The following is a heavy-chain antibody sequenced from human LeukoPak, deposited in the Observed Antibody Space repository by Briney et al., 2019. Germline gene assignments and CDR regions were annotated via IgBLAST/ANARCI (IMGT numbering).Heavy chain of an antibody. D-gene: IGHD1-26*01. CDR3: ARGGVKSKYSGSYAPLSY. CDR1: GFIVSTNY. V-gene: IGHV3-53*01. J-gene: IGHJ4*02. CDR2: IYSGGST. Sequence: GGSLRLSCAASGFIVSTNYMSWVRQAPGKGLEWVSVIYSGGSTYYADSVKGRFTISRDNSKNTLYLQMNSLRAEDTAVYYCARGGVKSKYSGSYAPLSYWGQGTLVTVSS.